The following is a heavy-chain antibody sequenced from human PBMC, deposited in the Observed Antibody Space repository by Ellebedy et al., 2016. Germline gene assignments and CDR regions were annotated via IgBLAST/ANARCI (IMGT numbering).Heavy chain of an antibody. CDR1: GGSISSYY. J-gene: IGHJ6*02. D-gene: IGHD4-17*01. Sequence: SETLSLTCTVSGGSISSYYWSWIRQPAGKGLEWIGRIYTSGSTNYNPSLKSRVTMSVDTSKNQFSLKLSSVTAADTAVYYCARESYGDYRKAGYYYYGMDVWGQGTTVTVSS. CDR2: IYTSGST. V-gene: IGHV4-4*07. CDR3: ARESYGDYRKAGYYYYGMDV.